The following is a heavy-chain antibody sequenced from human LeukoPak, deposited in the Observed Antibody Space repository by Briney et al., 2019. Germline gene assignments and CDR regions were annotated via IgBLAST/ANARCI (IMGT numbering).Heavy chain of an antibody. Sequence: SETLSLTCTVSGYSISSGYYWGWIRQPPGKGLEWIGSIYHSGSTYYNPSLMSRVTISVDTSKNQFSLKLSSVTAADTAVYYCARVKVYGSGSSIGDNWFDPWGQGTLVTVSS. CDR2: IYHSGST. J-gene: IGHJ5*02. V-gene: IGHV4-38-2*02. D-gene: IGHD3-10*01. CDR3: ARVKVYGSGSSIGDNWFDP. CDR1: GYSISSGYY.